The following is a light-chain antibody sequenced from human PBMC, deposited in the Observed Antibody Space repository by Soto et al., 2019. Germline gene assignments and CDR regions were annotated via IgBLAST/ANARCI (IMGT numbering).Light chain of an antibody. Sequence: EIGLTQSRGTLSLSPGERATHTCRASQSVSGNNLAWYQQKPGQAPRLLISGASSRATGIPDRFSGSGSGTDFTLTISSLEPEDFAVYYCQQYGGSPLVTFGGGTKVEIK. CDR1: QSVSGNN. V-gene: IGKV3-20*01. J-gene: IGKJ4*01. CDR3: QQYGGSPLVT. CDR2: GAS.